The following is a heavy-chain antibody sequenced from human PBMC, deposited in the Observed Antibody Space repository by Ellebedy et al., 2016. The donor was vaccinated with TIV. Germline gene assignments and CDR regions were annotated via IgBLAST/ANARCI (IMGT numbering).Heavy chain of an antibody. D-gene: IGHD2-21*01. CDR3: ARGVRRVIDY. V-gene: IGHV3-74*01. CDR2: IAEDGIRT. CDR1: GLPLSNYW. Sequence: GESLKISCVASGLPLSNYWMHWVRQVPGKGLEWVSRIAEDGIRTSYADAVKGRFTISRDNAKNTLYLQMNSLRAEDTAVYYCARGVRRVIDYWGQGTLVTVSS. J-gene: IGHJ4*02.